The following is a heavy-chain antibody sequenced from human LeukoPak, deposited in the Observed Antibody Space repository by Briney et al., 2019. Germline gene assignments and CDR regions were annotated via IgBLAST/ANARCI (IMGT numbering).Heavy chain of an antibody. CDR3: ASSDELRYFDWFSRDYYYGMDV. Sequence: ASVKVSCKASGYTFTSYDINWVRQATGQGLEWMGWMNPNSSNTGYAQKSQGRVTMTRNTSISTAYMELSSLRSEDTAVYYCASSDELRYFDWFSRDYYYGMDVWGQGTTVTVSS. D-gene: IGHD3-9*01. CDR2: MNPNSSNT. CDR1: GYTFTSYD. V-gene: IGHV1-8*01. J-gene: IGHJ6*02.